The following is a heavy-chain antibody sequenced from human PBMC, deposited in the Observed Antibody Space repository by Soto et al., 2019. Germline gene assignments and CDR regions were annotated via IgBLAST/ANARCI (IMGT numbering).Heavy chain of an antibody. D-gene: IGHD3-16*01. Sequence: QVQLQESGPGLVKPSETLSLTCTVSGGSISSYYWSWIRQPPGKGLEWIRYIYYSGSTNYNPSLKSRGTISVDTSKNQFSQKLSSVTAADTAVYYCARYYDYIWGSYTLDYWGQGTLVTVSS. V-gene: IGHV4-59*01. CDR3: ARYYDYIWGSYTLDY. CDR2: IYYSGST. CDR1: GGSISSYY. J-gene: IGHJ4*02.